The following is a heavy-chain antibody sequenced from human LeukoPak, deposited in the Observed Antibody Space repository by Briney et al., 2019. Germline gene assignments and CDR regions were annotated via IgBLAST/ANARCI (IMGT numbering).Heavy chain of an antibody. CDR3: ARERSSSWSNRGLDY. J-gene: IGHJ4*02. CDR1: GYTFTSYD. Sequence: ASVKVSCKASGYTFTSYDINWVRQATGQGLEWTGWMNPNSGNTGYAQKFQGRVTMTRNTSISTAYMELSSLRSEDTAVYYCARERSSSWSNRGLDYWGQGTLVTVSS. V-gene: IGHV1-8*01. CDR2: MNPNSGNT. D-gene: IGHD6-13*01.